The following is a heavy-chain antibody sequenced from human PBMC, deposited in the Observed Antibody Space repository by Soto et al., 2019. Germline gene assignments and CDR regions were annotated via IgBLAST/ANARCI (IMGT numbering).Heavy chain of an antibody. CDR1: GFTFSTYA. CDR3: VNHADYQLLSRFDP. CDR2: ISAGGGNT. V-gene: IGHV3-23*01. D-gene: IGHD3-16*01. Sequence: LESGGGLAQPGGSLRLSCAASGFTFSTYAMSWFRQAPGKGLEGVSGISAGGGNTFYADSVRGRFTISRDNSKNTLDLQMSSLRAEDAALYFCVNHADYQLLSRFDPWGQGTLVTVSS. J-gene: IGHJ5*02.